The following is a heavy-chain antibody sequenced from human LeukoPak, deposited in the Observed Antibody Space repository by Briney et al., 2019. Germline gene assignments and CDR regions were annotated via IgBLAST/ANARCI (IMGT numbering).Heavy chain of an antibody. D-gene: IGHD3-22*01. CDR2: ISDGGST. V-gene: IGHV4-59*11. CDR3: ATPPVNDSSGYYSYYSYYYYGMDV. Sequence: PSETLSLTCVVSGGSLSTHHWSWIRQSPGRGLEWIGYISDGGSTNYNPSLKSRVTISVDTSKNQFSLMLSSVTAADTAVYYCATPPVNDSSGYYSYYSYYYYGMDVWGQGTTVTVSS. J-gene: IGHJ6*02. CDR1: GGSLSTHH.